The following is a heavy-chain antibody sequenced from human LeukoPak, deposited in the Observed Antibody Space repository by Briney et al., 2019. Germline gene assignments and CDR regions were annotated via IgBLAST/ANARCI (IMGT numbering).Heavy chain of an antibody. CDR2: FSFNGEST. Sequence: GGSLGLSYAASGFTFSSYAMTWVRQAPGKGLEWVSSFSFNGESTYYADSAKGRFTISRDNSKNTLYLQMNSLRAEDTAVYYCAKGGYSTGRYYYYYMDVWGEGTTVTVSS. CDR1: GFTFSSYA. V-gene: IGHV3-23*01. J-gene: IGHJ6*03. CDR3: AKGGYSTGRYYYYYMDV. D-gene: IGHD2-8*02.